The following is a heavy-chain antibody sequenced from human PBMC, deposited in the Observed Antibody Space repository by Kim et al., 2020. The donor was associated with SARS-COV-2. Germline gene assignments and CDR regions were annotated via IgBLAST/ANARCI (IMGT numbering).Heavy chain of an antibody. J-gene: IGHJ6*02. V-gene: IGHV1-69*13. CDR1: GGTFSSYA. D-gene: IGHD2-2*01. CDR2: IIPIFGTA. Sequence: SVKVSCKASGGTFSSYAISWVRQAPGQGLEWMGGIIPIFGTANYAQKFQGRVTITADESTSTAYMELSSLGSEDTAVYYCARDSLRDIVVVPAAKGAYGMDVWGQGTTVTVSS. CDR3: ARDSLRDIVVVPAAKGAYGMDV.